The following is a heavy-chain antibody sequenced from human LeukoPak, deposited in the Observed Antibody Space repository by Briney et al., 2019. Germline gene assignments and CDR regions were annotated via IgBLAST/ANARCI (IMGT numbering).Heavy chain of an antibody. D-gene: IGHD2-15*01. J-gene: IGHJ6*04. CDR2: IYPGDSDT. CDR3: AMGYCSGGSCAGRYYYYGMDV. V-gene: IGHV5-51*01. Sequence: GESLKIYCKGSGYSFTSYWIGWVRPMTGKGLEWMGIIYPGDSDTRYSPSFQGQVTISADKSISTAYLQWSSLKASDTAMYYCAMGYCSGGSCAGRYYYYGMDVWGKGTTVTVSS. CDR1: GYSFTSYW.